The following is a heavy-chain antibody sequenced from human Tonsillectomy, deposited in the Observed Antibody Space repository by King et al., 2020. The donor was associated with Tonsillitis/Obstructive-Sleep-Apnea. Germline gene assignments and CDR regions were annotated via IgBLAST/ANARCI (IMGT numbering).Heavy chain of an antibody. V-gene: IGHV1-18*01. CDR2: ISAYIGNT. CDR3: ARGGYSAYDSGFDY. CDR1: GYTFTSYA. D-gene: IGHD5-12*01. J-gene: IGHJ4*02. Sequence: QLVQSGAEVKKPGASVRVSCKASGYTFTSYAISWVRQAPGQGLEWMGWISAYIGNTNYAQKLQGRVTMTTDTSTSTAYMELRSLISDDTAVYYCARGGYSAYDSGFDYWGQGTLVTVSS.